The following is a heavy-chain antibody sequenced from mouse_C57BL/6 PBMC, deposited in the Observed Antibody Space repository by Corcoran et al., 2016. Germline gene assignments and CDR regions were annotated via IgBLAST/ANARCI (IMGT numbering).Heavy chain of an antibody. CDR1: GYSITSGYY. Sequence: DVQLQESGPGLVKPSQSLSLTCSVTGYSITSGYYWNWIRQFPGNKLEWMGYISYDGSNNYNPSLKNRISITRDTSKNQFFLKLNSVTTEDTATYYCARDRVYDGYYVDYWGQGTTLTVSS. J-gene: IGHJ2*01. D-gene: IGHD2-3*01. CDR3: ARDRVYDGYYVDY. CDR2: ISYDGSN. V-gene: IGHV3-6*01.